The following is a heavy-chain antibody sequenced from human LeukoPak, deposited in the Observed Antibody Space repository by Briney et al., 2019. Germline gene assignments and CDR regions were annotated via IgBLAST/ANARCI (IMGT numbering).Heavy chain of an antibody. CDR1: DDSFSSHY. J-gene: IGHJ4*02. D-gene: IGHD1-26*01. Sequence: SETLSLTCAVSDDSFSSHYWTWIRQPPGKGLEWIGYISYIGSTYYNPSLKSRVTISVDTSKNQFSLKLSSVTAADTAVYYCARGERGSSDKVDYWGQGTLVTVSS. V-gene: IGHV4-59*11. CDR2: ISYIGST. CDR3: ARGERGSSDKVDY.